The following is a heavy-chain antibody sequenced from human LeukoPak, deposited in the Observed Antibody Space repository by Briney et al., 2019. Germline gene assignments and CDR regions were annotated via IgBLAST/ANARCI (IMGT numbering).Heavy chain of an antibody. CDR3: AIMHRYYDGSGYWVQ. V-gene: IGHV3-7*01. CDR2: IQDDGSVK. Sequence: GGCLRLSCAASGFTFSKSWMSWVRQAPGQGLEWEAAIQDDGSVKDYVDSVKGRFTISRDNAKNSLYLQMNSLRAEDTAVYYCAIMHRYYDGSGYWVQWGQGSLVTVSS. D-gene: IGHD3-22*01. CDR1: GFTFSKSW. J-gene: IGHJ4*02.